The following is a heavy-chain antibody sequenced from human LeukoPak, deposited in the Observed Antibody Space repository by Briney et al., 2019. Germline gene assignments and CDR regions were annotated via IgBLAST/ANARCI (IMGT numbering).Heavy chain of an antibody. CDR3: ASSGGWYNWFDP. CDR1: GGTFSSYA. V-gene: IGHV1-69*13. Sequence: SVKVSCKASGGTFSSYAISWVRQAPGQGLEWMGGIIPIFGTANYAQKFQGRVTITADESTCTAYMELSSLRSEDTAVYYCASSGGWYNWFDPWGQGTLVTVSS. CDR2: IIPIFGTA. D-gene: IGHD6-19*01. J-gene: IGHJ5*02.